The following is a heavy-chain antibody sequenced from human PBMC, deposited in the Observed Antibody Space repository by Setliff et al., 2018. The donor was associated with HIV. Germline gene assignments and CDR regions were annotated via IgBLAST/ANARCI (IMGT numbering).Heavy chain of an antibody. CDR3: ARAPTSPSYSNIWYADH. CDR2: LYPDDSDT. V-gene: IGHV5-51*01. J-gene: IGHJ5*02. Sequence: PGESLKISCQTSGYTFSIYWIGWVRQKPGKGLEWMAILYPDDSDTSYSPSFQGQVTIPADKSIGTAYLQWRSLKASDTAMYFCARAPTSPSYSNIWYADHWGQGTLVTVSS. CDR1: GYTFSIYW. D-gene: IGHD4-4*01.